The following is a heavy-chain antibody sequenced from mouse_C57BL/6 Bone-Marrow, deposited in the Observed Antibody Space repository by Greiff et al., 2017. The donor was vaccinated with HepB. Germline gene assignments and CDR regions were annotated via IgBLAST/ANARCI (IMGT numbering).Heavy chain of an antibody. CDR3: AGAWFAY. J-gene: IGHJ3*01. D-gene: IGHD3-1*01. V-gene: IGHV1-54*01. Sequence: VQLQQSGAELVRPGTSVKVSCKASGYAFTNYLIEWVKQRPGQGLEWIGVINPGSGGTNYNEKFKGKATLTADKSSSTAYMQLSSLTSEDSAVYFCAGAWFAYWGQGTLVTVSA. CDR2: INPGSGGT. CDR1: GYAFTNYL.